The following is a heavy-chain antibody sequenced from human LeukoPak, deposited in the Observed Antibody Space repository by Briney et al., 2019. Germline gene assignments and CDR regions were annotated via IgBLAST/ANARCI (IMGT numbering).Heavy chain of an antibody. CDR2: IATTGGT. J-gene: IGHJ6*02. D-gene: IGHD3-10*01. V-gene: IGHV3-13*01. CDR1: GFTFSSCD. CDR3: ARDPGSGAYGLDV. Sequence: GGSLRLSCAASGFTFSSCDMHWVRQATGKGLEWVSAIATTGGTYYPGSVKGRFTISRENAKNSLYLQMNSLRVGDTAVYYCARDPGSGAYGLDVWGHGTTVTVSS.